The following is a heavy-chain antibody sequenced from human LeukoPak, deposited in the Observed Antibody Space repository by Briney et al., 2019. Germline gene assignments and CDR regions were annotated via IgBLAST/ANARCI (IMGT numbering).Heavy chain of an antibody. CDR1: GGSVSSGSYY. CDR2: IYYSVST. CDR3: ARVGWYGGLTEFDY. V-gene: IGHV4-61*01. J-gene: IGHJ4*02. D-gene: IGHD3-10*01. Sequence: SETLSLTCTVSGGSVSSGSYYWSWIRQPPGKGLEWIGDIYYSVSTNYNPSLKSRVTISRDTSKNQFSLKLSSVTAADTAVYYCARVGWYGGLTEFDYWGQGTLVTVSS.